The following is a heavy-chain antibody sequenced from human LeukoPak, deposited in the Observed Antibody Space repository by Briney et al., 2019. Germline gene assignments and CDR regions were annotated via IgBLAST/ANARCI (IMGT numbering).Heavy chain of an antibody. Sequence: PSETLSLTCTVSGGSISSHYWSWIRQPPGKGLEWIGYIYYSGSTNYNPSLKSRVTISVDTSKSQFSLKLSSVTAADSAVYYCARDLRRQQLAFDYWGQGTLVTVSS. CDR3: ARDLRRQQLAFDY. V-gene: IGHV4-59*11. D-gene: IGHD6-6*01. CDR2: IYYSGST. CDR1: GGSISSHY. J-gene: IGHJ4*02.